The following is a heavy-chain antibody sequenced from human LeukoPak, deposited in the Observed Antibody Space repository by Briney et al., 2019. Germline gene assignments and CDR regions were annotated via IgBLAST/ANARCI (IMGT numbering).Heavy chain of an antibody. CDR1: GGSISISSYY. Sequence: MTSETLSLTCTVSGGSISISSYYWGWVRQPPGKGLEWNGSIYYSGSTYYSPSLKSRVTISVDTSKNQFSLKMNSVTAADTAVYYCARDPYGMDVWGQGTTVTVSS. V-gene: IGHV4-39*07. CDR3: ARDPYGMDV. CDR2: IYYSGST. J-gene: IGHJ6*02.